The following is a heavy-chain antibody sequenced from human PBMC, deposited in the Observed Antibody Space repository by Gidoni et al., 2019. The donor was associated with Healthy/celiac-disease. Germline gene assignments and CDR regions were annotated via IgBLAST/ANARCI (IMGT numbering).Heavy chain of an antibody. Sequence: EVQLVESGGGVVQPGGSLRLSCAASGFTFDDYAMPWVRQAPGKGLEWVSLISGDGGSTYYADSVKGRFTISRDNSKNSLYLQMNSLRTEDTALYYCAKDIWFRVSSSSFQTGRLHYYYYGMDVWGQGTTVTVSS. CDR3: AKDIWFRVSSSSFQTGRLHYYYYGMDV. D-gene: IGHD6-6*01. CDR2: ISGDGGST. J-gene: IGHJ6*02. CDR1: GFTFDDYA. V-gene: IGHV3-43*02.